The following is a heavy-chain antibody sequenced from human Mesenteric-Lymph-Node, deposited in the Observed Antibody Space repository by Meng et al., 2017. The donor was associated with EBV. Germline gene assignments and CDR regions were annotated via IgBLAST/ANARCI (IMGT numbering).Heavy chain of an antibody. CDR3: ARMEFTYSWYFDL. J-gene: IGHJ2*01. D-gene: IGHD1-1*01. V-gene: IGHV4-30-4*01. CDR2: IFYGGYT. Sequence: QVHLQESGPGLVKPSKTLSLTCTVSGASSSSGGYYWNWIRQSPGKGLELIGYIFYGGYTYYNLSLKSRVTISVDVSKNQFSLKLTSVTAADTAVYYCARMEFTYSWYFDLWGRGTLVTVSS. CDR1: GASSSSGGYY.